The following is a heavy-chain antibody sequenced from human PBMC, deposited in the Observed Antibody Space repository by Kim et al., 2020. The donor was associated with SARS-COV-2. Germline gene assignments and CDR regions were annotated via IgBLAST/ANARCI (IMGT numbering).Heavy chain of an antibody. CDR3: AKRWSAADY. J-gene: IGHJ4*02. CDR2: DIT. V-gene: IGHV3-23*01. D-gene: IGHD6-13*01. Sequence: DITDYADSVKGRFNIARDKSKNTLYLQMKSLRAEDTDVYYCAKRWSAADYWGQGTLVTVSS.